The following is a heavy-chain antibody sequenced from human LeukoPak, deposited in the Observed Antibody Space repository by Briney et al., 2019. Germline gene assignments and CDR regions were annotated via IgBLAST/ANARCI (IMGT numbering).Heavy chain of an antibody. V-gene: IGHV3-30-3*01. CDR2: ISYDGGNK. J-gene: IGHJ4*02. D-gene: IGHD3-22*01. Sequence: PGGPLRLSCAASGFTFSSYAMHWVRPAPGKGLEWVAVISYDGGNKYYADSVKGRFTISRDNSKNTLYLQMNSLRAEDTAVYYCAREYYYDSSSLAYWGQGTLVTVSS. CDR1: GFTFSSYA. CDR3: AREYYYDSSSLAY.